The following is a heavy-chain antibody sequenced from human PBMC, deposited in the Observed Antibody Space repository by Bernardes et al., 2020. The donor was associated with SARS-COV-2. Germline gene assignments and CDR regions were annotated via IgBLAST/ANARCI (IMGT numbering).Heavy chain of an antibody. V-gene: IGHV4-4*02. J-gene: IGHJ4*02. CDR2: IHHSGTA. CDR3: ARDTAPARPTSWSYYFDY. Sequence: SETQSLTCVVSGASITNSSWWSWVRQSPGKGLEWIGEIHHSGTANFNPSLQSRLSMSVDKSKNQFSLRLTSMTAADTAVYYCARDTAPARPTSWSYYFDYWGQGILVTVSS. CDR1: GASITNSSW. D-gene: IGHD2-8*02.